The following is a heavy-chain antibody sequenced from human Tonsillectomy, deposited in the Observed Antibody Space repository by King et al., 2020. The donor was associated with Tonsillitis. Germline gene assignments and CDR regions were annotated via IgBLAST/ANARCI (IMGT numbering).Heavy chain of an antibody. CDR1: GGTFTSYA. J-gene: IGHJ5*02. CDR3: ARVYCSSTSCDNWFDP. Sequence: QLVQSGAEVKKPGSSLKVSCKASGGTFTSYAISWVRQAPGQGLEWVGRIIPILGIANYAQTFQGSVTISADKSTSTPYMEMSILRAADTAVYYCARVYCSSTSCDNWFDPWGQGTLVTVSS. D-gene: IGHD2-2*01. V-gene: IGHV1-69*04. CDR2: IIPILGIA.